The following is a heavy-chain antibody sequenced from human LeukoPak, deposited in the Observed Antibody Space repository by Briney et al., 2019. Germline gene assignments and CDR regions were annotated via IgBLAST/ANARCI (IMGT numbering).Heavy chain of an antibody. V-gene: IGHV3-30*18. CDR1: GXTFSAFG. J-gene: IGHJ4*02. D-gene: IGHD6-19*01. Sequence: GGSLRLSCEASGXTFSAFGMHWVRQAPGKGLEWVAVLSYDGSHKYYAESVRGRFTISRDNSKNTLFMEMNSLRPEDTAVYYCAKDKSIAVAGTSDYFDNWGQGTLVTVSS. CDR2: LSYDGSHK. CDR3: AKDKSIAVAGTSDYFDN.